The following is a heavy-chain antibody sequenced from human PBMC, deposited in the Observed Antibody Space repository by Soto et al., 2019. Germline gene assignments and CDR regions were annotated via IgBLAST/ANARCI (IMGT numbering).Heavy chain of an antibody. D-gene: IGHD5-18*01. Sequence: SETLSLTCAVYGGSFSGYYWSWIRRPPGKGLEWIGEINHSGSTNYNPSLKSRVTISVDTSKNQFSLKLSSVTAADTAVYYCARDPGYSYGYNWGQGTLVTVSS. V-gene: IGHV4-34*01. CDR3: ARDPGYSYGYN. J-gene: IGHJ4*02. CDR2: INHSGST. CDR1: GGSFSGYY.